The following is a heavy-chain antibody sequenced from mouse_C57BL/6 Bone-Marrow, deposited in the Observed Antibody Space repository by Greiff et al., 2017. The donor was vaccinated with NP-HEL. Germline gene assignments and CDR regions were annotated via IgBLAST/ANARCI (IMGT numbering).Heavy chain of an antibody. D-gene: IGHD2-12*01. CDR1: GYSITSGYY. CDR3: ASLRREYYFDY. Sequence: DVHLVESGPGLVKPSQSLSLTCSVTGYSITSGYYWNWIRQFPGNKLEWMGYISYDGSNNYNPSLKNRISITRDTSKNQFFLKLNSVTTEDTATYYCASLRREYYFDYWGQGTTLTVSS. V-gene: IGHV3-6*01. J-gene: IGHJ2*01. CDR2: ISYDGSN.